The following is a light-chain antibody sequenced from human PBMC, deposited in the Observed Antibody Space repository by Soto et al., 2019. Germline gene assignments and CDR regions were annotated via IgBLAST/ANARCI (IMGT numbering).Light chain of an antibody. CDR3: QQRNNWPIT. V-gene: IGKV3-11*01. CDR1: QSVSSF. CDR2: DAS. J-gene: IGKJ5*01. Sequence: EIVLTQSPATLSLSPGERATLSCRASQSVSSFLAWFQQRPGQAPRLLIYDASKRATGIPARFSGSGSGTDFILTISRLEPEDFALYYCQQRNNWPITFGQGTRLEIK.